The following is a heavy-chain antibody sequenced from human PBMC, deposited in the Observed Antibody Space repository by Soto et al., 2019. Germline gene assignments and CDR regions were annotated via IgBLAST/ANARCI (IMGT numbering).Heavy chain of an antibody. CDR3: ARVYLPYYYGSGEDY. V-gene: IGHV1-69*06. CDR2: IIPIFGTA. CDR1: GGTFSSYA. D-gene: IGHD3-10*01. J-gene: IGHJ4*02. Sequence: SVKVSCKASGGTFSSYAISWVRQAPGQGLEWMGGIIPIFGTANYAQKFQGRVTITADKSTSTAYMELSSLRSEDTAAYYCARVYLPYYYGSGEDYWGQGTLVTVSS.